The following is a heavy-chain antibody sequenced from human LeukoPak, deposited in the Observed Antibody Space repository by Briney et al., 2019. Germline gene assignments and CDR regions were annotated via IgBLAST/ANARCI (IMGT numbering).Heavy chain of an antibody. Sequence: PGESLKLSCAASGFTFSGSAMHWVRQASGKGLEWVGRIRSKANSYATAYAASVKGRFTISRDDSKNTAYLQMNSVKTEDTAVYYCTTGRYYYDSSGYSPFDYWGQGTLVTVSS. CDR3: TTGRYYYDSSGYSPFDY. CDR1: GFTFSGSA. D-gene: IGHD3-22*01. CDR2: IRSKANSYAT. V-gene: IGHV3-73*01. J-gene: IGHJ4*02.